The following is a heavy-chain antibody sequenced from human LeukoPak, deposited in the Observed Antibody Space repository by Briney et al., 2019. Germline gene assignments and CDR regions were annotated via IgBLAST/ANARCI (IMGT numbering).Heavy chain of an antibody. J-gene: IGHJ4*02. CDR3: AREGSGWDPFDY. Sequence: SETLSLTCTASGGSISSHFWSWIRQPPGKGLEWIGSVHHSQSIDYNPSLKSRVTISPDTSKNQFSLKLSSVTAADTAVYYCAREGSGWDPFDYWGQGTLVTVSS. CDR1: GGSISSHF. CDR2: VHHSQSI. D-gene: IGHD6-19*01. V-gene: IGHV4-59*11.